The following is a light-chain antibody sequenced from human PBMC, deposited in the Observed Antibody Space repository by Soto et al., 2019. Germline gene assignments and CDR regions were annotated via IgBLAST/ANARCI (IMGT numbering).Light chain of an antibody. J-gene: IGKJ2*01. V-gene: IGKV3-15*01. Sequence: EIVMTQSPATLSVSPGERATLSCRASQSVSSNLAWYQQKPGQAPRLLIYGASTRATGIPARFSGSGSGTEFTLTISSLQSEDFAVYYCQQYHKWPPYTFGQGTKLEIK. CDR1: QSVSSN. CDR3: QQYHKWPPYT. CDR2: GAS.